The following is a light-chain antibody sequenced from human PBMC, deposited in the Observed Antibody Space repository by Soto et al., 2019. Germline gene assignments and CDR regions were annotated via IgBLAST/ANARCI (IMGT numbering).Light chain of an antibody. CDR2: RDY. J-gene: IGLJ2*01. V-gene: IGLV3-9*01. CDR1: NIGSKN. Sequence: ELTQPLSVSVALGQTARITCGGNNIGSKNVHWYQQKPGQAPVLVIYRDYNRPSGIPERFSGSNSVNTATLSISRVQAGDEADYYCQVWDSSTHVVFGGGTKVTVL. CDR3: QVWDSSTHVV.